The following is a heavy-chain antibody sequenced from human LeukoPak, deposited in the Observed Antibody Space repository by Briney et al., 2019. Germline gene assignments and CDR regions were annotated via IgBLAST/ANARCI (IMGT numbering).Heavy chain of an antibody. J-gene: IGHJ4*02. D-gene: IGHD3-22*01. CDR3: ATGSNRYDSSDFDY. V-gene: IGHV3-15*01. Sequence: PGGSLRLSCAASGFTFSNAWMNWVRQAPGKGLEWVGRIYSKTDAGTTEYAAPVKGRFTISRDDSKNTLYLEMTSLNTEDTAVYYCATGSNRYDSSDFDYWGQGTLVTVS. CDR1: GFTFSNAW. CDR2: IYSKTDAGTT.